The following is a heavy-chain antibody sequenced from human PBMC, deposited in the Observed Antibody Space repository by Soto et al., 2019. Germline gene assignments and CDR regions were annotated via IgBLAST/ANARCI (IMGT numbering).Heavy chain of an antibody. CDR1: GYSFRAYW. Sequence: GESLKISCQASGYSFRAYWIAWVRQMPGKGLEWMGIIYPGDSDTKYNPSFQGQVTISADKSITTTYLQWSSLKASDTAIYYCAASIFYYGMDVWGQGTTVTVSS. V-gene: IGHV5-51*01. J-gene: IGHJ6*02. CDR3: AASIFYYGMDV. CDR2: IYPGDSDT.